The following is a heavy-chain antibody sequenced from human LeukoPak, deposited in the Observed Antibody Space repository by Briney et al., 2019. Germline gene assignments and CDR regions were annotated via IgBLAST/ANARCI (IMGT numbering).Heavy chain of an antibody. J-gene: IGHJ2*01. D-gene: IGHD3-10*01. Sequence: ASVKVSCKASGYTFTSYGISWVRQAPGQGLEWMGWISAYNGNTNYAQKLQGRVTMTTDTSTSTAYMELRSLRSDDTAVYYCARDLAPRGLGTWYFDLWGRGTLVTVSS. CDR2: ISAYNGNT. CDR1: GYTFTSYG. V-gene: IGHV1-18*01. CDR3: ARDLAPRGLGTWYFDL.